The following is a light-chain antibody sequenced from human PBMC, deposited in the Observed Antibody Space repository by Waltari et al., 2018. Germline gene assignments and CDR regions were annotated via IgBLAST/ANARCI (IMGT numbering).Light chain of an antibody. CDR3: HKYGISPLT. V-gene: IGKV3-20*01. CDR1: PSLSNSY. J-gene: IGKJ4*01. CDR2: GGS. Sequence: EIVLTQSPATLSLSAGETATLPCRPSPSLSNSYLAWYQQKPGQSPRLLIFGGSFRAAGIPDRFVGSWSGTDFTLTISRLEPEDFAIYYCHKYGISPLTFGGGT.